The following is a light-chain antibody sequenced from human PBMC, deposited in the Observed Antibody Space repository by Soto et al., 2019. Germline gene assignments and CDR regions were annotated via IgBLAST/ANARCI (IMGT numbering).Light chain of an antibody. Sequence: EIVFTQSPSTLSLSPGERATRSCRASQSVSSYLAWYQQKPGQAPRLLIYDASNRATGIPARFSGSGSGTDFTLTISSLEPEDFAVYYCQQRSNWPGTFGQGTKVDIK. CDR3: QQRSNWPGT. J-gene: IGKJ1*01. V-gene: IGKV3-11*01. CDR1: QSVSSY. CDR2: DAS.